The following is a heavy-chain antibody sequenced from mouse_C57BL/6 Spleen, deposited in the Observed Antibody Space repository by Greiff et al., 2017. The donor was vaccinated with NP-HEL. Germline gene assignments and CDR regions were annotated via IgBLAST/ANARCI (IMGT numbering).Heavy chain of an antibody. J-gene: IGHJ4*01. V-gene: IGHV5-17*01. CDR1: GFTFSDYG. D-gene: IGHD1-1*01. CDR2: ISSGSSTI. Sequence: EVKLVESGGGLVKPGGSLKLSCAASGFTFSDYGMHWVRQAPEKGLEWVAYISSGSSTIYYADTVKGRFTISRDNAKNTLFLQMTSLRSEDTAMYYCARRTTVVESSMDYWGQGTSVTVSS. CDR3: ARRTTVVESSMDY.